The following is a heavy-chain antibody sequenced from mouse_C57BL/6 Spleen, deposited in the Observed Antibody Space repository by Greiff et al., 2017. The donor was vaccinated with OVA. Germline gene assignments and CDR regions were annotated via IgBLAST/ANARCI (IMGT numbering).Heavy chain of an antibody. CDR1: GFTFSSYG. CDR2: ISSGGSYT. CDR3: ARPFQTYDAMDY. Sequence: EVKLMESGGDLVKPGGSLKLSCAASGFTFSSYGMSWVRQTPDKRLEWVATISSGGSYTYYPDSVKGRFTISRDNAKNTLYLQMSSLKSEDTAMYYCARPFQTYDAMDYWGQGTSVTVSS. V-gene: IGHV5-6*01. J-gene: IGHJ4*01.